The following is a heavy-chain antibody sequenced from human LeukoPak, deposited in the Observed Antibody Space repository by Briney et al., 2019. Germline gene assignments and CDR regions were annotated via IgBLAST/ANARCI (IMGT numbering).Heavy chain of an antibody. Sequence: GGSLRLSCAASGFTFSSYAMHWVRQAPGKGLEYVSAISSNGGSTYYANSVKGRFTISRDNSKNTLFLQMGSLRAEDTAVYYCAKARDSGYDFDYWGQGTLVTVSS. CDR1: GFTFSSYA. CDR2: ISSNGGST. J-gene: IGHJ4*02. V-gene: IGHV3-64*01. D-gene: IGHD5-12*01. CDR3: AKARDSGYDFDY.